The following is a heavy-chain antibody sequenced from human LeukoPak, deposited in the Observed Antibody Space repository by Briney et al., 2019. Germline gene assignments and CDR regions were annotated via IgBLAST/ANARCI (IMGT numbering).Heavy chain of an antibody. CDR3: TRDSLQANDLRFLEWLSQGYFDY. CDR2: IRSKAYGGTT. CDR1: GFTFGDYA. Sequence: GGSLRLSCTASGFTFGDYAMSWDRQAPGKGLEWVGFIRSKAYGGTTEYAASVKGRFTISRDDSKSIAYLQMNSLKTEDTAVYYCTRDSLQANDLRFLEWLSQGYFDYWGQGTLVTVSS. D-gene: IGHD3-3*01. J-gene: IGHJ4*02. V-gene: IGHV3-49*04.